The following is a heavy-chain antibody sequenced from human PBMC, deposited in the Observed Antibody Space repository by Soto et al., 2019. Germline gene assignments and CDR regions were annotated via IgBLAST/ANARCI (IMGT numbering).Heavy chain of an antibody. CDR3: ARPSLFIAAAGIGWFDP. CDR2: IIPIFGTA. V-gene: IGHV1-69*13. D-gene: IGHD6-13*01. CDR1: GGTFSSYA. Sequence: SVKVSCKASGGTFSSYAISWVRQAPGQGLEWMGGIIPIFGTANYAQKFQGRVTITADESTSTAYMELSSLRSEDTAVYYCARPSLFIAAAGIGWFDPWGQGTLVTVSS. J-gene: IGHJ5*02.